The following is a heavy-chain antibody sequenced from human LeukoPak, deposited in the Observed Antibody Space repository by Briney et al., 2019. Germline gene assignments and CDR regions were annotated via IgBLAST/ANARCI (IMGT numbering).Heavy chain of an antibody. CDR2: MSYDGSKE. J-gene: IGHJ4*02. CDR1: GFTFSSYA. V-gene: IGHV3-30*18. D-gene: IGHD3-22*01. CDR3: AKPPYDSSGYYQSTFDY. Sequence: GGSLRHSCAASGFTFSSYAMHWVRQAPGKGLEWVAVMSYDGSKEYYADSVKGRFTISRDNSKNTLYLQMNSLRAEDTAVYYCAKPPYDSSGYYQSTFDYWGQGTLVTVSS.